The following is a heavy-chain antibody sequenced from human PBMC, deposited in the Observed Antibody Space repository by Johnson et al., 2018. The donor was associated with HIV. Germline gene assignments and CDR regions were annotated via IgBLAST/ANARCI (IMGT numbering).Heavy chain of an antibody. D-gene: IGHD2-21*01. CDR3: AKSDVVVIPEGAFDI. Sequence: QVQLVESGGGVVQPGRSLRLSCAASGFTFSSYGMHWVRQAPGKGLEWVANIKQDGSEKYYVDSVKVRFTISRDNSKNTLHLQMNSRRAEDTAVYYCAKSDVVVIPEGAFDIWGQGTMVTVSS. CDR1: GFTFSSYG. J-gene: IGHJ3*02. V-gene: IGHV3-33*06. CDR2: IKQDGSEK.